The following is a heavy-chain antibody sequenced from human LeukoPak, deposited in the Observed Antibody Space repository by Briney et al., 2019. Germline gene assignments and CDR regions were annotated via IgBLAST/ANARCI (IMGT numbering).Heavy chain of an antibody. J-gene: IGHJ4*02. D-gene: IGHD2-2*01. V-gene: IGHV5-51*01. CDR3: ARRPSSYLPFDY. Sequence: GESLKISCKGSGYTFTIYWIGWVRQMPGKGLEWMGLIYPGDSDTRYSPSFQGQVTISADKSINTAYLQWSSLKASDTAMYYCARRPSSYLPFDYWGQGTLVTVSS. CDR1: GYTFTIYW. CDR2: IYPGDSDT.